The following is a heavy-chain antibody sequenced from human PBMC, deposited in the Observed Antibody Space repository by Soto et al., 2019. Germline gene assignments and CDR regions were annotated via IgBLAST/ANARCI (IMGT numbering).Heavy chain of an antibody. Sequence: QVQLQESGPGLVKPSGTLSLTCAVSGVSISAGNVWSWVRQPPGKGLEWIGEIFADGNTNYNPSLKSRVLISVDKSQNHFSLNLTSVTAADTAVYYCARVVSGNKEWFDAWGQGIQVTVSS. CDR2: IFADGNT. CDR1: GVSISAGNV. D-gene: IGHD3-10*01. V-gene: IGHV4-4*02. CDR3: ARVVSGNKEWFDA. J-gene: IGHJ5*02.